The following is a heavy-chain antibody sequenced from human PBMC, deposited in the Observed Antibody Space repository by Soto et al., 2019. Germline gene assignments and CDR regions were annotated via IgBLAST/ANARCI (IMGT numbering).Heavy chain of an antibody. V-gene: IGHV4-31*03. CDR1: GGSIINGGYY. J-gene: IGHJ4*02. CDR2: IYYSGST. CDR3: ARDQGYYFDY. Sequence: QVQLQESGPGLVKPSQTLSLTCTVSGGSIINGGYYWSWIRQHPGKGLEWIGYIYYSGSTYYNPSVKSRVTISVDTSKNQFSLKLSSVTAADTAVYYCARDQGYYFDYWGQGTLGTVSS.